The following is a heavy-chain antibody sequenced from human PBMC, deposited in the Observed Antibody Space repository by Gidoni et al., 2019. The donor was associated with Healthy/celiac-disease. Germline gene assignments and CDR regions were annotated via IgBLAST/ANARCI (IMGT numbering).Heavy chain of an antibody. D-gene: IGHD6-6*01. CDR1: GGSLSSSSYY. J-gene: IGHJ4*02. CDR3: ARQINGGIAARLLPLGY. Sequence: QLQLQESGPGLVKPSETLSLTCTVSGGSLSSSSYYWGWIRQPPGKGLEWIGSIYYSGSTYYNPSLKSRVTISVDTSKNQFSLKLSSVTAADTAVYYCARQINGGIAARLLPLGYWGQGTLVTVSS. CDR2: IYYSGST. V-gene: IGHV4-39*01.